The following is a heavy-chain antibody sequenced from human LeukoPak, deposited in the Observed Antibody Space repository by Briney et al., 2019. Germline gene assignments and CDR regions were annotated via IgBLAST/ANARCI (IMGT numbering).Heavy chain of an antibody. CDR2: IYPGDSDT. CDR1: GYSFTSYW. CDR3: ARRAGDSSSWYYFDY. V-gene: IGHV5-51*01. J-gene: IGHJ4*02. D-gene: IGHD6-13*01. Sequence: GESLKISCWGSGYSFTSYWIGWVRQMPGKGLEWMGIIYPGDSDTRYRPSFQGQGTISADKSISTAYLQWSSLKASDTAMYYCARRAGDSSSWYYFDYWGQGTLVTVSS.